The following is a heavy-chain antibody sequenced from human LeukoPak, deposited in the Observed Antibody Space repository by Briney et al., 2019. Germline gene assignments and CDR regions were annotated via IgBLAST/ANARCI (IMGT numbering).Heavy chain of an antibody. CDR2: IYAGGRI. CDR3: ARVVDSTRAFHM. V-gene: IGHV3-66*01. Sequence: LSGGSLRLSCAASGLTVSSNDMSWVRQAPGKGLEWVSVIYAGGRIDFATSVKGRFTISRDNSKNTLYLQMNTLRDEDTAAYYCARVVDSTRAFHMWGQGTLVTVSS. J-gene: IGHJ3*02. D-gene: IGHD2-21*01. CDR1: GLTVSSND.